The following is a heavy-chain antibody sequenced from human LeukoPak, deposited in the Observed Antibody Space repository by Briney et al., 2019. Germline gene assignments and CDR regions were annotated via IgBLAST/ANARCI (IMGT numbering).Heavy chain of an antibody. CDR1: GGSISSHY. J-gene: IGHJ5*02. CDR3: ARYSSGWYANWFDP. CDR2: IYYSGST. Sequence: SETLSLTCTVSGGSISSHYWSWIRQPPGKGLEWIGYIYYSGSTNYNPSLKSRVIISVDTSKNQFSLKLSSVTAADTAVYYCARYSSGWYANWFDPWGQGTLVTVSS. D-gene: IGHD6-19*01. V-gene: IGHV4-59*11.